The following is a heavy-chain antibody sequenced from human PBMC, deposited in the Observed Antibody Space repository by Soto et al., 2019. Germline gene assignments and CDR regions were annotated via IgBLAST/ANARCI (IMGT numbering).Heavy chain of an antibody. J-gene: IGHJ4*02. V-gene: IGHV1-18*01. CDR1: GYLFTDYG. CDR2: INVFNGDP. CDR3: VRVRRGQMDY. D-gene: IGHD3-10*01. Sequence: ASVKVSCKASGYLFTDYGIAWVRQAPGQGLEWMGWINVFNGDPRYAPNLQGRVTMTKDTSTNTAYMELRSLRSDDTAVYFCVRVRRGQMDYWGQGSLVTVSS.